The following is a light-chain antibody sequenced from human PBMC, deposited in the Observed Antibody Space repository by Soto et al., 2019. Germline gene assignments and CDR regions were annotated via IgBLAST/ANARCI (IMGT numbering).Light chain of an antibody. CDR2: AAS. CDR3: QQSDSTAIT. Sequence: DIQMTQSPSSLSASVEDRVTITCRASQSISSSLNWYQQKPGKAPQLLIYAASSLRSGVPSKFSGSGSGTDFTLTISSLQPEDFATYYCQQSDSTAITFGHGTRLEI. CDR1: QSISSS. J-gene: IGKJ5*01. V-gene: IGKV1-39*01.